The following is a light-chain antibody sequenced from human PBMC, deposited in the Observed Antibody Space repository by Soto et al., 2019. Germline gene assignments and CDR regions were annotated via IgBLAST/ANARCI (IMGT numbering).Light chain of an antibody. CDR1: QSVGTW. CDR2: DAS. CDR3: QQYNTDSSWA. J-gene: IGKJ1*01. Sequence: DIQMTQSPSTLSASVGDRVTITCRAIQSVGTWLAWYQQKPGKAPELLISDASSLESGVPSRFSGSGSGTEFTLTISSLLPDDFATYYCQQYNTDSSWAFGQGTKVEIK. V-gene: IGKV1-5*01.